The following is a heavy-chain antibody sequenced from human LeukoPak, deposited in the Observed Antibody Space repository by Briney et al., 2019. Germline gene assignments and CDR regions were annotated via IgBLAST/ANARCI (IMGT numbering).Heavy chain of an antibody. D-gene: IGHD3-22*01. J-gene: IGHJ3*02. CDR3: ASPQYYYESAFDI. Sequence: SETQSLTCTVSGGSISSSSYYWGWIRQPPGKGLEWIGSIYYSGSTYYNPSLKSRVTISVDTSRNQFSLKLSSVTAADTAVYYCASPQYYYESAFDIWGQGTMVTVSS. V-gene: IGHV4-39*01. CDR2: IYYSGST. CDR1: GGSISSSSYY.